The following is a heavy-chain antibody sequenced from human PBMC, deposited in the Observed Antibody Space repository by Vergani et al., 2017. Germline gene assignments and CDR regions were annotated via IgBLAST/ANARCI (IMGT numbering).Heavy chain of an antibody. Sequence: QLQLQESGPGLVQPSETLSLTCTVSGGSISNSSYYWGWIRQPPGKGLEWIGSIYYSGSTYYNPSLKSRVTISVDTAKHQFTLKLSSVTAADTAVYYCARLTWLERPGAFDYWGQGTLVTVSS. D-gene: IGHD1-1*01. CDR1: GGSISNSSYY. V-gene: IGHV4-39*01. CDR2: IYYSGST. CDR3: ARLTWLERPGAFDY. J-gene: IGHJ4*02.